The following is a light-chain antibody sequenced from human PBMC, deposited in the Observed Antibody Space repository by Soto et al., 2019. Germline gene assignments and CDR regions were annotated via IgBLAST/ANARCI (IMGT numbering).Light chain of an antibody. J-gene: IGLJ1*01. CDR1: SSNIGAGYD. V-gene: IGLV1-40*01. CDR3: QSYASSLSGRV. Sequence: QSVLTQPPSVSGAPGQRVTISCTGSSSNIGAGYDVHWYQQLPGTAPKLLIYGNSNRPSGVPDRFSGSKSGTSASLAITGLQAEDVADYYCQSYASSLSGRVFGTGTKVTVL. CDR2: GNS.